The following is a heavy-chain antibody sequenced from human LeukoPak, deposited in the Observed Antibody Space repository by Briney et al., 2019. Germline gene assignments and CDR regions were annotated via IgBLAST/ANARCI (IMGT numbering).Heavy chain of an antibody. CDR1: GYTFTSYD. D-gene: IGHD3-16*01. J-gene: IGHJ4*02. V-gene: IGHV1-8*01. CDR2: MNPNSGNT. Sequence: EASVKVSCKASGYTFTSYDINWVRQATGQGLGWMGWMNPNSGNTGYAQKFQGRVTMTRNTSISTAYMELSSLRSEDTAVYYCARGIPGSYDYVWGTDYYFDYWGQGTLVTVSS. CDR3: ARGIPGSYDYVWGTDYYFDY.